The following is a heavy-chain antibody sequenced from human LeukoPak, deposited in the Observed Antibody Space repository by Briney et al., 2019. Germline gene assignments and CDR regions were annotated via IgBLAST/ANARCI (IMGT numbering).Heavy chain of an antibody. D-gene: IGHD5-24*01. CDR3: AGGPKRGYNVYYYYGMDV. J-gene: IGHJ6*02. CDR2: INHSGST. CDR1: GGSFSGYY. Sequence: SETLSLTCAVYGGSFSGYYWSWIRQPPGKGLEWIGEINHSGSTNYNPSLKSRVTISVDTSKNQFSLKLSSVTAADTAVYYCAGGPKRGYNVYYYYGMDVWGQGTTVTVSS. V-gene: IGHV4-34*01.